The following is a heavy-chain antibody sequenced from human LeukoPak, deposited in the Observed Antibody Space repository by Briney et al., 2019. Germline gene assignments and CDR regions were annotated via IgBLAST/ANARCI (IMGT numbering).Heavy chain of an antibody. CDR3: AKDRRHMIMFGGVIVFDAFDI. V-gene: IGHV3-21*04. J-gene: IGHJ3*02. CDR2: ISTSSNYI. Sequence: GGSLRLSCAASGFIFSTSDMNWVRQAPGKGLEWVSSISTSSNYIYYADSVRGRFTVSRDNAKNSLYLQMNSLRAEDTALYYCAKDRRHMIMFGGVIVFDAFDIWGQGTMVTVSS. CDR1: GFIFSTSD. D-gene: IGHD3-16*02.